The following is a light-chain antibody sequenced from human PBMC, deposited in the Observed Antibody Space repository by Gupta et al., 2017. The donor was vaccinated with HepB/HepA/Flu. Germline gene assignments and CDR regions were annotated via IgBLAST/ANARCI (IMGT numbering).Light chain of an antibody. CDR1: QSIRSY. CDR2: AAS. CDR3: QQNDNTPWT. Sequence: DIQMTQSPSSLSASVGDRVTITCRASQSIRSYLNWYQQKPGKAPKLLIYAASSLQGGVPSRFSGSGSGTDFTLTISSLRPEDFATYYCQQNDNTPWTFGQGTKVEI. J-gene: IGKJ1*01. V-gene: IGKV1-39*01.